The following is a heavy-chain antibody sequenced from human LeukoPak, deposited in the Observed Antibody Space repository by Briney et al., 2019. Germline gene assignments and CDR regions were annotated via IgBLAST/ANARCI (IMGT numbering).Heavy chain of an antibody. CDR2: INKDGTEK. Sequence: GGSLRLSCAGSGFTFSDYWVDWVRQAPGKGLEWVANINKDGTEKNYLESVKGRFTISRDNAKNTVYLQMNSLRAEDAGVYYCARDLRAPPGYWGQGTLVTVSP. D-gene: IGHD7-27*01. V-gene: IGHV3-7*01. CDR3: ARDLRAPPGY. J-gene: IGHJ4*02. CDR1: GFTFSDYW.